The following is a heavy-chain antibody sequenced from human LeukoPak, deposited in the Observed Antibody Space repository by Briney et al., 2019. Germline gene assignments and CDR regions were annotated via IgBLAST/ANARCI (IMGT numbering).Heavy chain of an antibody. CDR1: GFTFSSNW. J-gene: IGHJ6*02. CDR2: IKPDGSAQ. Sequence: GGSLRLSCATSGFTFSSNWMSWVRHVPGRGLDWVANIKPDGSAQYYAASVKGRFTVSRDNAKNSLYLQMNSLRVEDTAVYYCARIPGGYYYGMDVWGQGTTVTVSS. V-gene: IGHV3-7*01. D-gene: IGHD3-16*01. CDR3: ARIPGGYYYGMDV.